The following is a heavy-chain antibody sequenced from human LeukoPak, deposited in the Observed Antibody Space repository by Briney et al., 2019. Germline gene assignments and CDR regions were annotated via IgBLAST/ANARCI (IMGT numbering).Heavy chain of an antibody. V-gene: IGHV1-2*02. CDR2: INPNSGGT. CDR3: ARDIVVVPAAILSGYYYYYMDV. J-gene: IGHJ6*03. D-gene: IGHD2-2*01. Sequence: GASVKVSCKASGYTFTGYYMHWVRQAPGQGLEWMGCINPNSGGTNYAQKFQGRVTMTRDTSISTAYIELSRLRSDDTAVYYCARDIVVVPAAILSGYYYYYMDVWGKGTTVTVSS. CDR1: GYTFTGYY.